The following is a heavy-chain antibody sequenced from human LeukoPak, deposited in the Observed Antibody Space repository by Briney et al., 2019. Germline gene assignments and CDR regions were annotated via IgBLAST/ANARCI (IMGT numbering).Heavy chain of an antibody. CDR1: GFTFSNYG. CDR3: AKHDSSRSRRRRTTIGAFDI. V-gene: IGHV3-23*01. D-gene: IGHD3-22*01. CDR2: IIVRGVTT. J-gene: IGHJ3*02. Sequence: PGGSLRLSFAAPGFTFSNYGMSWVRQAPGKVLDWVAFIIVRGVTTFYTHSVKARFTIPRDNSKNTMYLQMNSMRGEETAVYYCAKHDSSRSRRRRTTIGAFDIWGQGTMVTVSS.